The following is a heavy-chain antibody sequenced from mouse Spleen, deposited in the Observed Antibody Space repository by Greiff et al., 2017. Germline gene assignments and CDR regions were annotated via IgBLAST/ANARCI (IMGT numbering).Heavy chain of an antibody. CDR2: INPYNGGT. CDR1: GYTFTDYY. CDR3: ARTPSSEMDY. J-gene: IGHJ4*01. Sequence: EVKLQESGPVLVKPGASVKMSCKASGYTFTDYYMNWVKQSPGKSLEWIGVINPYNGGTSYNQKFKGKATLTVDKSSSTAYMELNSLTSEDSAVYYCARTPSSEMDYWGQGTSVTVSS. V-gene: IGHV1-19*01.